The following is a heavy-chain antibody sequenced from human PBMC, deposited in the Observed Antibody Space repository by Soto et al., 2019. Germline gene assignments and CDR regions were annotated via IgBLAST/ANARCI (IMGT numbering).Heavy chain of an antibody. D-gene: IGHD3-9*01. CDR3: ARDLYDILTGYYIDWFDP. Sequence: QVQLVQSGAEVKKPGASVKVSCKASGYTFTSYAMHWVRQAPGQRLEWMGWINAGNGNTKYSQKFQGRVTITRDTSASTAYMELSSLRSEDTAVYYCARDLYDILTGYYIDWFDPWGQGTLVTVSS. V-gene: IGHV1-3*01. J-gene: IGHJ5*02. CDR1: GYTFTSYA. CDR2: INAGNGNT.